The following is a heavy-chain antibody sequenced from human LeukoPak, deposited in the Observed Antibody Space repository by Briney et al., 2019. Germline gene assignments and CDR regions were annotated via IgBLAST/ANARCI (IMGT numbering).Heavy chain of an antibody. CDR1: GGSISSYY. CDR3: ARVSPGRYFDL. J-gene: IGHJ2*01. V-gene: IGHV4-59*08. Sequence: SETLSLTCTVSGGSISSYYWSWIRQPQGKGLEWIGYIYYSGSTNYNPSLKSRVTISVDTSKNQFSLKLSSVTAADTAVYYCARVSPGRYFDLWGRGTLVNVSS. D-gene: IGHD1-14*01. CDR2: IYYSGST.